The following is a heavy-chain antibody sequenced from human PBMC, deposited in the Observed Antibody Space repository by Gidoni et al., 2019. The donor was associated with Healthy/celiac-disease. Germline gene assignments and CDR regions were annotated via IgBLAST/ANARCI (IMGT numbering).Heavy chain of an antibody. D-gene: IGHD2-15*01. Sequence: QVQLQESGPGLVKPSQTLSLTCTFSGGSISSVGYYWSWLRQHPGKGLEWIGYIYYSGSTYYNPSLKSRVTISVDTSKNQFSLKLSSVTAADTAVYYCGTWGKTATRGAALDYWGQGTLVTVSS. CDR1: GGSISSVGYY. CDR2: IYYSGST. CDR3: GTWGKTATRGAALDY. J-gene: IGHJ4*02. V-gene: IGHV4-31*03.